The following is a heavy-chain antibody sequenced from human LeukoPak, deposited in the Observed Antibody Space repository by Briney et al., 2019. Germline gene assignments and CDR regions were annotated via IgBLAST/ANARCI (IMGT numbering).Heavy chain of an antibody. Sequence: NPSETLSLTCTVSGGSVSGYYWSWVRQFPGRRLEWIGYIHYSGRTNYNPSLKSRITLSLETSSNQISLEPKSVTSADTALYYCVRDSGYSSSWYLIDDDFDIWGQGTMVIVSA. CDR1: GGSVSGYY. V-gene: IGHV4-59*02. J-gene: IGHJ3*02. CDR2: IHYSGRT. D-gene: IGHD6-13*01. CDR3: VRDSGYSSSWYLIDDDFDI.